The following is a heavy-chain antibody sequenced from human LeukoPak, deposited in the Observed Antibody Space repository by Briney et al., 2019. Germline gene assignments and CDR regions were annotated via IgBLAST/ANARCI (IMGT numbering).Heavy chain of an antibody. V-gene: IGHV3-11*05. CDR2: ISTSSSYT. CDR3: ARDRYYASGSYNWFDP. Sequence: GGSLRLSCAASGFTFSDYSMSWIRQAPGKGLEWVSYISTSSSYTNYADSVKGRFTISRDNAKNSLYLQMNSLRAEDTAVYYCARDRYYASGSYNWFDPWGRGTLVTVSS. D-gene: IGHD3-10*01. J-gene: IGHJ5*02. CDR1: GFTFSDYS.